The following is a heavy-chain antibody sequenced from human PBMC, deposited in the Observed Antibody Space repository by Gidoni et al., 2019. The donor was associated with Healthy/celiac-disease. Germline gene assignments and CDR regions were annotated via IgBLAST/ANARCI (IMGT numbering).Heavy chain of an antibody. D-gene: IGHD6-13*01. Sequence: EVQLVESGGGWVQPGRSLRLSCAAAGLTFEDYAMHGVRQAPGKGLEWVSGTSWNSGSIGYADSVKGRFTLSRDNAKNSLYLQMNSLRAEDTALYYCAKGERGIAGYYFDYWGQGTLVTVSS. J-gene: IGHJ4*02. V-gene: IGHV3-9*01. CDR2: TSWNSGSI. CDR3: AKGERGIAGYYFDY. CDR1: GLTFEDYA.